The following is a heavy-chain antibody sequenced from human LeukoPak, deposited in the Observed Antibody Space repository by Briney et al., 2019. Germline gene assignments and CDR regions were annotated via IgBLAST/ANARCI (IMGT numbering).Heavy chain of an antibody. V-gene: IGHV1-8*01. CDR2: MNPNSGNT. CDR1: GYTFSSYD. D-gene: IGHD3-22*01. Sequence: ASVKVSCKASGYTFSSYDINWVRQATGQGLEWVGWMNPNSGNTGYAQRFQGRVTLTRDTSISTAYMELSGLTSEDTAMYYCARDPSNSSGYHAHFDSWGQGTLVTVSS. J-gene: IGHJ4*02. CDR3: ARDPSNSSGYHAHFDS.